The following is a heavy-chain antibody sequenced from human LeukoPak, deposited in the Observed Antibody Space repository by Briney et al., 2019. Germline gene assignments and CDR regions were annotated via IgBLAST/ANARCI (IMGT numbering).Heavy chain of an antibody. Sequence: GESLKISCKGSGYSFTSYWIGWVRQMPGKGLEWMGIIYPGDSDTRYSPSFQGQVTISADKSISTAYLQWSSLKASDTAMYYCSRQFADSSRYLIDAFDIWGQGTMVNISS. J-gene: IGHJ3*02. CDR1: GYSFTSYW. D-gene: IGHD3-22*01. V-gene: IGHV5-51*01. CDR3: SRQFADSSRYLIDAFDI. CDR2: IYPGDSDT.